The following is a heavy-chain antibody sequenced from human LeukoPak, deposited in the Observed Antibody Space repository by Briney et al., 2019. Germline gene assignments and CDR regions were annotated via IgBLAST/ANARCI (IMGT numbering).Heavy chain of an antibody. J-gene: IGHJ4*02. D-gene: IGHD6-19*01. CDR2: INPNSGGT. CDR3: ARAVSSGWYQDY. V-gene: IGHV1-2*06. CDR1: GYTFTGYY. Sequence: ASVKVSCKASGYTFTGYYMHWVRQAPGQGLEWMGRINPNSGGTNYAQKFQGRVTMTRDTSISTAYMELSRLRSDHTAVYYCARAVSSGWYQDYWGQGTLVTVSS.